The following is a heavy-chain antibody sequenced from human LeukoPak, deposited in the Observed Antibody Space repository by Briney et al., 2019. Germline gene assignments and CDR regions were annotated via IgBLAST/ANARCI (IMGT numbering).Heavy chain of an antibody. CDR3: ARVTSWYDDYAGFDY. D-gene: IGHD6-13*01. CDR2: IWYDGSNK. V-gene: IGHV3-33*01. Sequence: GGSLRLSCAASGFTFSSYGMHWVRQAPGKGLEWVAVIWYDGSNKYYADSVKGRFTISRDNSKNTLYLQMNSLRAEDTAVYYCARVTSWYDDYAGFDYWGQGTLVTVSS. J-gene: IGHJ4*02. CDR1: GFTFSSYG.